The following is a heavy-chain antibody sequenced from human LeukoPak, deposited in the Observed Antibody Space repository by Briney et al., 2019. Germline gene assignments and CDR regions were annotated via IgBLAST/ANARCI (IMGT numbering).Heavy chain of an antibody. V-gene: IGHV3-13*01. Sequence: PGGSLRLSCAASGFPFSDYDMHWVRQATGKGLEWVSDIGTAGDTYYTGSVKGRFTISRENANNSLYLQMNSLRAEDTAGYYCARDVPSSSWFYYYYYYMDVWGKGTTVTVYS. J-gene: IGHJ6*03. D-gene: IGHD6-13*01. CDR2: IGTAGDT. CDR1: GFPFSDYD. CDR3: ARDVPSSSWFYYYYYYMDV.